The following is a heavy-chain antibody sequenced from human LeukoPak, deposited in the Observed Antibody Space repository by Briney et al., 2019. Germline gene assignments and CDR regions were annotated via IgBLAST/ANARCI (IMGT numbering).Heavy chain of an antibody. Sequence: SETLSLTCTVSGGSISSYYWGWIRQPPGKGLEWIGSIYFTGSTYYNPSLKSRVTISVDTSKNQFSLKLSSVTAADTAVYYCAREGAARSPYYFDYWGQGTLVTVSS. CDR3: AREGAARSPYYFDY. V-gene: IGHV4-39*07. CDR2: IYFTGST. CDR1: GGSISSYY. J-gene: IGHJ4*02. D-gene: IGHD6-6*01.